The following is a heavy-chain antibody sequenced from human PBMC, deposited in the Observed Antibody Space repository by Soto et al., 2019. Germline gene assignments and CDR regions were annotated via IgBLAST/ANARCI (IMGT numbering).Heavy chain of an antibody. D-gene: IGHD6-13*01. CDR3: ARESAGRIAAAGTGDY. CDR1: GGSFSGYY. CDR2: INHSGST. J-gene: IGHJ4*02. Sequence: SETLSLTCAVYGGSFSGYYWSWIRQPPGKGLEWIGEINHSGSTNYNPSLKSRVTISVDTSKNQFSLRLSSVTAADTAVYYCARESAGRIAAAGTGDYWGQGTLVTVSS. V-gene: IGHV4-34*01.